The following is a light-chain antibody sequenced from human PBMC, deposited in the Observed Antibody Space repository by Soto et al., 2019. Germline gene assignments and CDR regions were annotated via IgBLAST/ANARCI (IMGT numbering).Light chain of an antibody. J-gene: IGLJ2*01. CDR3: QSCDSSRIGLL. CDR2: DTT. CDR1: HSDIGAGYG. Sequence: QSVLTQPPSVTGAPGQRVTISCTGSHSDIGAGYGVHWYQQFPHSAPKLLIYDTTNRPSGVPDRFYGSRSGTSASLAITGLQAEDEADYYCQSCDSSRIGLLFGGGTKLTVL. V-gene: IGLV1-40*01.